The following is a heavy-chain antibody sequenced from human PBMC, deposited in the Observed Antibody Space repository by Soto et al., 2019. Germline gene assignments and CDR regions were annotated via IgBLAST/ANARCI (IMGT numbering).Heavy chain of an antibody. CDR2: ISAYNGNT. J-gene: IGHJ4*02. CDR3: XRDPPPPDY. V-gene: IGHV1-18*01. Sequence: QVQLVQSGAEVKKPGASVKVSCKASGYTFASYAISWMRQAPGQGLEWMGWISAYNGNTNYAQKLQGRVTMTTDTXXXXXXXXXXXXXXXXXXXXXXXRDPPPPDYWGQGTLVTV. CDR1: GYTFASYA.